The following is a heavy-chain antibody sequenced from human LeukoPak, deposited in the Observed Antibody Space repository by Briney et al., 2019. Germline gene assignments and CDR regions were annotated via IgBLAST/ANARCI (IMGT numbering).Heavy chain of an antibody. V-gene: IGHV1-8*01. Sequence: ASVKVSCKASVYTFTSYDINWVRQATGQGLEWMGWMNPNSGNTGYAQKFQGRVTMTRNTSISTAYMELSSLRSEDTAVYYCARRVKRAAAGISPLNYWGQGTLVTVSS. D-gene: IGHD6-13*01. CDR1: VYTFTSYD. CDR2: MNPNSGNT. J-gene: IGHJ4*02. CDR3: ARRVKRAAAGISPLNY.